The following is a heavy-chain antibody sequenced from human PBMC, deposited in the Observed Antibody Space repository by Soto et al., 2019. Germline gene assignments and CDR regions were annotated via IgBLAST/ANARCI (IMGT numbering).Heavy chain of an antibody. CDR2: IIPIFGTA. V-gene: IGHV1-69*13. Sequence: SVKVSCKASGGTFSSYAISWVRQAPGQGLEWMGGIIPIFGTANYAQKFQGRVTITADESTSTAYMELSSLRSEDTAVYYCARPRERVRGPRRHLDGMDVWGQGTTVTVSS. CDR3: ARPRERVRGPRRHLDGMDV. J-gene: IGHJ6*02. CDR1: GGTFSSYA.